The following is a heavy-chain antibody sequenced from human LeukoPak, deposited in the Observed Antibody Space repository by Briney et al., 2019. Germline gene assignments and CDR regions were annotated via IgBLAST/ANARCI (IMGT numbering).Heavy chain of an antibody. Sequence: PSETLSLTCTVSGYSISSGYYWGWIRQPPGKGLEWIGSIYHSGSTNYNPSLKSRVTISVDKSKNQFSLKLSSVTAADTAVYYCARLKRAQSRRRGSTSLIVFDYWGQGTLVTVSS. CDR3: ARLKRAQSRRRGSTSLIVFDY. D-gene: IGHD2-2*01. CDR2: IYHSGST. CDR1: GYSISSGYY. J-gene: IGHJ4*02. V-gene: IGHV4-38-2*02.